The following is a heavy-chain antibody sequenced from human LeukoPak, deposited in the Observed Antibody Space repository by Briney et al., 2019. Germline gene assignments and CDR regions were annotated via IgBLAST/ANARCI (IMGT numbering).Heavy chain of an antibody. V-gene: IGHV4-34*01. Sequence: SETLSLTCAVYGGSFSGYYWSWIRQPPGKGLEWIGEINHSGSTNHNPSLKSRVTISVDTSKNQFSLKLSSVTAADTAVYYCARDRGAKFDPWGQGTLVTVSS. D-gene: IGHD6-25*01. J-gene: IGHJ5*02. CDR1: GGSFSGYY. CDR2: INHSGST. CDR3: ARDRGAKFDP.